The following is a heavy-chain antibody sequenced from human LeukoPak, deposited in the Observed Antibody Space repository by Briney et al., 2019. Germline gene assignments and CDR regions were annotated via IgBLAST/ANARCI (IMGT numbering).Heavy chain of an antibody. D-gene: IGHD6-6*01. J-gene: IGHJ4*02. CDR2: IYWYDDK. V-gene: IGHV2-5*01. CDR1: GFSLSTSGVG. CDR3: AHRGSGAARPDYFDY. Sequence: ESGPTLVNPTQTLTLTCTFSGFSLSTSGVGVGWIRQPPGKALEWLALIYWYDDKRYSPSLKGRLTITKDTSKNQLVLTMTNMDPVDTATYYCAHRGSGAARPDYFDYWGQGSLVTVSS.